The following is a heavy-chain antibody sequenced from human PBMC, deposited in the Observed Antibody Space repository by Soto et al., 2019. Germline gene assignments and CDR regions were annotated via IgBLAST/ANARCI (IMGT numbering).Heavy chain of an antibody. CDR3: ARQAYYDFWSGYGLNWFDP. V-gene: IGHV4-39*01. CDR1: GGSISSSSYY. CDR2: IYYSGST. D-gene: IGHD3-3*01. J-gene: IGHJ5*02. Sequence: SETLSLTCTVSGGSISSSSYYWGWIRQPPGKGLEWIGSIYYSGSTYYNPSLKSRVTISVDTSKNQFSLKLSSVTAADTAVYYCARQAYYDFWSGYGLNWFDPWGQGTLVTVSS.